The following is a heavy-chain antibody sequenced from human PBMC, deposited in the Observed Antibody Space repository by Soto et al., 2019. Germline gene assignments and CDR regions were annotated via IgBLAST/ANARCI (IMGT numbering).Heavy chain of an antibody. V-gene: IGHV4-59*01. CDR3: ARYGSGSSVWFDP. D-gene: IGHD3-10*01. J-gene: IGHJ5*02. Sequence: GSTNYNPSLKSRVTISVDTSKNQFSLKLSSVTAADTAVYYCARYGSGSSVWFDPWGQGTLVTVSS. CDR2: GST.